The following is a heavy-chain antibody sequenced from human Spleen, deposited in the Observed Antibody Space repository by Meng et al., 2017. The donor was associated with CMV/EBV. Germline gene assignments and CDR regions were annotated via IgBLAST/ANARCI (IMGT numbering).Heavy chain of an antibody. D-gene: IGHD2-15*01. J-gene: IGHJ4*02. Sequence: VQPQESGPGLVKPSQTLSLTCTVSGGSISSYYWSWIRQPAGKGLEWSGRIYTSGSTNYNPSLKSRVTMSVDTSKNQFSLKLSSVTAADTAVYYCAREKGRVVVAAYFDYWGQGTLVTVSS. CDR2: IYTSGST. V-gene: IGHV4-4*07. CDR1: GGSISSYY. CDR3: AREKGRVVVAAYFDY.